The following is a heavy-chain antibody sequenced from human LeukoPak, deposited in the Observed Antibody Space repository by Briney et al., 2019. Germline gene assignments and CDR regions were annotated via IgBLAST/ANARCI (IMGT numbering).Heavy chain of an antibody. CDR3: ARGDPHADL. V-gene: IGHV3-48*03. Sequence: GGSPRLSCAASGFDLSTYEMNWVRQAPGKGLEWIADITISGHTKNYADSVKGRFTISRDNARTSLYLQMNSLRVGDTGVYYCARGDPHADLWGQGTLVTVSS. J-gene: IGHJ5*02. CDR2: ITISGHTK. CDR1: GFDLSTYE.